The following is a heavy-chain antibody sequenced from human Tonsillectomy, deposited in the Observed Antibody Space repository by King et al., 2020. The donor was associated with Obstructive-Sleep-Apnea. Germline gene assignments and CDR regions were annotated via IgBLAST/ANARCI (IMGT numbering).Heavy chain of an antibody. CDR3: TTAYSAGWCFDY. V-gene: IGHV3-15*01. D-gene: IGHD6-19*01. CDR2: IKSNSDGGTS. J-gene: IGHJ4*02. Sequence: VQLVESGGGFIKPGGSLSLSCVASGFIFSKAWMSGVRQAPGKGLEWVGRIKSNSDGGTSDYPAPVNGRFTISRDDSKNTLYLQMNGLTSEDTAVYFCTTAYSAGWCFDYWGQGTLVTVSS. CDR1: GFIFSKAW.